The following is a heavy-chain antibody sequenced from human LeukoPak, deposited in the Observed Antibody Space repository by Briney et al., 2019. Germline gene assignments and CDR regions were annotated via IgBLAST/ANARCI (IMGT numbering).Heavy chain of an antibody. CDR2: IYPGDSDT. D-gene: IGHD5-24*01. Sequence: NHGESLKISCKGSGYSFTSYWIGWVRQMPGKGLEWMGIIYPGDSDTRYSPSFQGQVTISADKSISTAYLQWSSLKASDTAMYYCARSCRDGYRDFDYWGQGTLGTVSS. V-gene: IGHV5-51*01. CDR3: ARSCRDGYRDFDY. CDR1: GYSFTSYW. J-gene: IGHJ4*02.